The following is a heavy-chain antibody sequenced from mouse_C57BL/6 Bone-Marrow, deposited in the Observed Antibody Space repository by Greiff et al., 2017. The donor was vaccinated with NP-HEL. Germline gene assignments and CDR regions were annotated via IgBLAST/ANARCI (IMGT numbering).Heavy chain of an antibody. CDR1: GYTFTSYW. J-gene: IGHJ3*01. CDR2: IYPGNSDT. CDR3: TRDDYDVKAWFAY. D-gene: IGHD2-4*01. Sequence: VQLQQSGTVLARPGASVKMSCKTSGYTFTSYWMHWVKQRPGQGLEWIGAIYPGNSDTSYNQKFKGKAKLTAVTSASTAYMELSSLTNEDSAVYYCTRDDYDVKAWFAYWGQGTLVTVSA. V-gene: IGHV1-5*01.